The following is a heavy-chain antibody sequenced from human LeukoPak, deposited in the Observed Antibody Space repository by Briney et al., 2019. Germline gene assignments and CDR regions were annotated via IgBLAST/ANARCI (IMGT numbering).Heavy chain of an antibody. CDR1: GFTFSSYW. V-gene: IGHV5-51*01. CDR2: IHPNDGSS. D-gene: IGHD2/OR15-2a*01. J-gene: IGHJ4*02. CDR3: ARHNNWAFDY. Sequence: GGSLRLSCAASGFTFSSYWMSWVRQMSGKGLEWMAIIHPNDGSSIYSPSFEGQVTISADKSINTAYLEWSTLKASDTAIYYCARHNNWAFDYWDRGTLLTVSS.